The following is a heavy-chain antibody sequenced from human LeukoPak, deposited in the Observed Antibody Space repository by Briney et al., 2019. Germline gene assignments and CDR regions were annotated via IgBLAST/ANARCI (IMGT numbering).Heavy chain of an antibody. V-gene: IGHV4-34*12. CDR1: GESFSGYY. CDR2: IIDTGST. J-gene: IGHJ6*03. Sequence: SETLSLTCVVYGESFSGYYWTWIRQPPGKGLEWIGEIIDTGSTKYNPSLKSRVTISVDTSKNQFSLKLSSVTAADTAVYYCARVRGSGKYYYYYMDVWGKGTTVTISS. D-gene: IGHD3-10*01. CDR3: ARVRGSGKYYYYYMDV.